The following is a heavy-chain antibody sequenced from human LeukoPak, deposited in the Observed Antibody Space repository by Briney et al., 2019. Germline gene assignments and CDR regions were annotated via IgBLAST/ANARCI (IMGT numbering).Heavy chain of an antibody. V-gene: IGHV4-59*01. CDR2: ISYSGYT. Sequence: SETLSLTCTVSGGSTRSYYWNWIRQAPGKRLEWVGFISYSGYTSYSPSLKSRVAISVDTAKSQFSLRLNSMTAADTAIYYCARGRNDNGGMFFDSWAQGNLVTVSS. CDR3: ARGRNDNGGMFFDS. D-gene: IGHD4-23*01. J-gene: IGHJ4*02. CDR1: GGSTRSYY.